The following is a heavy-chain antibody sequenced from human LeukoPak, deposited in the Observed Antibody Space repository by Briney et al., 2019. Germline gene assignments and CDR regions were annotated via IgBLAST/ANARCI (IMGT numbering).Heavy chain of an antibody. CDR1: GGTFSSYA. Sequence: GASVKVSCKASGGTFSSYAISWVRQAPGQGLEWMGRIIPILGIANYAQKFQGRVTITVDKSTSTAYMELSSLRSEDTAVYYCARGYSQSTLNLNFDYWGQGTLVTVSS. J-gene: IGHJ4*02. CDR3: ARGYSQSTLNLNFDY. V-gene: IGHV1-69*04. CDR2: IIPILGIA. D-gene: IGHD5-18*01.